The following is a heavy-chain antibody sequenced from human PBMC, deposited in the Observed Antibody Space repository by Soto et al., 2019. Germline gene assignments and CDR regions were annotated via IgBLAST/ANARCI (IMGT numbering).Heavy chain of an antibody. Sequence: QVQLQESGPGLVKPSQTLSLMCTVSGFSITSDGYSWIWIRQHPGKGLEWLGYIYHSGITYYNPSLKSRVSISVDTSKNQFSLKLSSVTAADTAMYYCAREGDCTNGVCFDSWGQGTLVTVSS. D-gene: IGHD2-8*01. CDR3: AREGDCTNGVCFDS. CDR1: GFSITSDGYS. J-gene: IGHJ4*02. CDR2: IYHSGIT. V-gene: IGHV4-31*03.